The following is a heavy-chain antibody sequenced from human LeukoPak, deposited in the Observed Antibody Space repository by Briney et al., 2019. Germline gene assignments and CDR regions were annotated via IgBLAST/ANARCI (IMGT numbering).Heavy chain of an antibody. Sequence: SGTLSLTCAVSGGSISSSNWWSWVRQPPGKGLEWIGEIYHSGSTNYNPSLKSRVTISVDKSKNQFSLKLSSVTAADTAVYYCARDMKKRQWLAYWYSDLWGRGTLVTVSS. CDR1: GGSISSSNW. CDR2: IYHSGST. D-gene: IGHD6-19*01. CDR3: ARDMKKRQWLAYWYSDL. J-gene: IGHJ2*01. V-gene: IGHV4-4*02.